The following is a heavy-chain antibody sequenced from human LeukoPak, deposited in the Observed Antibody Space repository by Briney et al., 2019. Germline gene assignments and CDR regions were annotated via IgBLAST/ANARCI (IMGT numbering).Heavy chain of an antibody. V-gene: IGHV1-18*01. CDR1: GYTFTDYA. Sequence: ASVKVSCKASGYTFTDYAITWVRQAPGQGLDWMGWINPYNCDTNFAQKFQGRVTMTRDKSKSTAYMEMRSLRSDDTAVYYCARDLRNYGAFVFDYWGQGTLVTVSP. D-gene: IGHD4/OR15-4a*01. CDR2: INPYNCDT. CDR3: ARDLRNYGAFVFDY. J-gene: IGHJ4*02.